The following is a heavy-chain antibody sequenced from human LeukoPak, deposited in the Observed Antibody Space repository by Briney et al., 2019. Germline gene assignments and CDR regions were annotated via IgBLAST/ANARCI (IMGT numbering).Heavy chain of an antibody. V-gene: IGHV3-21*01. J-gene: IGHJ4*02. D-gene: IGHD3-3*01. Sequence: PGGSLRLSCAASAFSLNAYNMNWVRQAPGKGLEWVSSISSSSSYIYYAVSVKGRFTISRDNAKNSLYLQMNSLRAEDTAVYYCARGGGFWSGPYYFDYWGQGTLVTVSS. CDR1: AFSLNAYN. CDR2: ISSSSSYI. CDR3: ARGGGFWSGPYYFDY.